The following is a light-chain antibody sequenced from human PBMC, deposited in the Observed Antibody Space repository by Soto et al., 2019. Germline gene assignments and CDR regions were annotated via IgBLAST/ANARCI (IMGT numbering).Light chain of an antibody. J-gene: IGKJ1*01. CDR2: GAS. V-gene: IGKV3-11*01. CDR3: HHISTSPWA. Sequence: DIVLTQSPFTLSLSPGDRATLSCRASETVSSYLLWYQQKPGQPPRLLIYGASSRATGIPDRFSGSGSGTDFTLTISSLQTEDVAVYYCHHISTSPWAFGQGT. CDR1: ETVSSY.